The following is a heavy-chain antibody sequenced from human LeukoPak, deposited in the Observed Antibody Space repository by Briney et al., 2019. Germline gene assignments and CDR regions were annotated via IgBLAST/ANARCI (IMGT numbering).Heavy chain of an antibody. Sequence: ASVKVSCKASGYTFTSNGISWERQAPGQGLEWKGWISAYNGNTNYAQKLPGRVTMTTDTSTSTAYMEMRSQRSDDTAVDYCASDPSGSYASFDYWGQGTLVTVSS. CDR3: ASDPSGSYASFDY. D-gene: IGHD1-26*01. CDR1: GYTFTSNG. J-gene: IGHJ4*02. V-gene: IGHV1-18*01. CDR2: ISAYNGNT.